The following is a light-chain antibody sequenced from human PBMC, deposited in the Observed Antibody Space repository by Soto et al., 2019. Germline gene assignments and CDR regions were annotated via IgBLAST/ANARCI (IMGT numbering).Light chain of an antibody. V-gene: IGKV3-15*01. CDR2: DAS. CDR1: QSISNN. Sequence: VMTQSPATLSVSPGESATLSCRASQSISNNLAWYQQKPGQAPRLLMYDASTRATGIPDRFSGSGSGAEFTLTISSLQSEDLAVYNCQQYNNWPRTFGQGTKV. CDR3: QQYNNWPRT. J-gene: IGKJ1*01.